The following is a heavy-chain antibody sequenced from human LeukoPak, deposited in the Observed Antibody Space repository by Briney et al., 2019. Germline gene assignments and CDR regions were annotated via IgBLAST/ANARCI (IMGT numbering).Heavy chain of an antibody. CDR2: ISYDGSNK. J-gene: IGHJ4*02. V-gene: IGHV3-30-3*01. D-gene: IGHD4-17*01. Sequence: PGRSLRLSCAASGFTFSSYATHWVRQAPGKGLEWVAVISYDGSNKYYADSVKGRFTISRDNSKNTLYLQMNSLRAEDTAVYYCARGRYGDYVVMLDYWGQGTLVTVSS. CDR1: GFTFSSYA. CDR3: ARGRYGDYVVMLDY.